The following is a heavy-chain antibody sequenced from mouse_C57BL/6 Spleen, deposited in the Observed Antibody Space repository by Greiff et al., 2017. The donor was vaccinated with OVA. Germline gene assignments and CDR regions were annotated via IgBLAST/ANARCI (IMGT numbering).Heavy chain of an antibody. V-gene: IGHV1-82*01. CDR1: GYAFSSSW. Sequence: QVQLQQSGPELVKPGASVKISCKASGYAFSSSWMNWVKQRPGTGLEWIGRIYPGDGDTNYNGKFKGKATLTADKSSSTAYMQLSSLTSEDSAVYFCAREDTTVVAPFAYWGQGTLVTVSA. CDR2: IYPGDGDT. CDR3: AREDTTVVAPFAY. D-gene: IGHD1-1*01. J-gene: IGHJ3*01.